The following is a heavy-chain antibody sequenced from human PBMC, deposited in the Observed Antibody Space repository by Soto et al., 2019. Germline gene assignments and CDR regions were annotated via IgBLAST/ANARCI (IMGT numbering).Heavy chain of an antibody. V-gene: IGHV4-59*01. J-gene: IGHJ4*02. CDR1: GGSISGYY. D-gene: IGHD3-22*01. CDR3: ASSAPDYYYDSSGFDN. Sequence: SETLSLTCTVSGGSISGYYWSWIRQPPGKGLEWIGNIYYSGSTNYKPSLKSRVTISVDASKNQFSLKLSSVTAADTAVYYCASSAPDYYYDSSGFDNWGQGALVTVSS. CDR2: IYYSGST.